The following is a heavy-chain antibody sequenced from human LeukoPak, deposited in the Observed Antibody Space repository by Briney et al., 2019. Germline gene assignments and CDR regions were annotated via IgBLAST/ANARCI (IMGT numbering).Heavy chain of an antibody. CDR3: ANYFVGYFSGGSCYHLAFDI. CDR1: GFTFDDYG. J-gene: IGHJ3*02. Sequence: GGSLRLSCAASGFTFDDYGMSWVRQAPGKGLEWVSGINWNGGITGYADSVKGRFTISRDNAKNSLYLQMNSLRAEDTALYYCANYFVGYFSGGSCYHLAFDIWGQGTMVTVSS. CDR2: INWNGGIT. D-gene: IGHD2-15*01. V-gene: IGHV3-20*04.